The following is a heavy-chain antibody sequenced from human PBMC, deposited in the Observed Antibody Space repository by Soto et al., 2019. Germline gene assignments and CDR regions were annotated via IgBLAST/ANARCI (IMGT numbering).Heavy chain of an antibody. Sequence: PGGSLRLSCAASGFTFSSYAMSWVRQAPGKGLEWVSAISGSGGSTYYADSAKGRFTISRDNSKNTLYLQMNSLRAEDKAEYYCAKDPARTGYFDYWGRGTLVTVSP. J-gene: IGHJ4*02. CDR3: AKDPARTGYFDY. V-gene: IGHV3-23*01. CDR2: ISGSGGST. CDR1: GFTFSSYA. D-gene: IGHD2-15*01.